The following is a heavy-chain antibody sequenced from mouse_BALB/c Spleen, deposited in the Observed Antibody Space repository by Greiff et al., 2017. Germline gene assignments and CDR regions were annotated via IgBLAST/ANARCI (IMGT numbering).Heavy chain of an antibody. J-gene: IGHJ1*01. V-gene: IGHV3-2*02. CDR3: ARRGYDGRYFDV. CDR1: GYSITSDYA. Sequence: EVQLVESGPGLVKPSQSLSLTCTVTGYSITSDYAWNWIRQFPGNKLEWMGYISYSGSTSYNPSLKSRISITRDTSKNQFFLQLNSVTTEDTATYYCARRGYDGRYFDVWGAGTTVTVSS. D-gene: IGHD2-2*01. CDR2: ISYSGST.